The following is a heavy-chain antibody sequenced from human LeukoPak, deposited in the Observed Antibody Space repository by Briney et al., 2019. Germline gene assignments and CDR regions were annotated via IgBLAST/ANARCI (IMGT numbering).Heavy chain of an antibody. V-gene: IGHV3-30*18. Sequence: GGSLRLSCAASGFTFSSYGMHWVRQAPGKGLEWVTVISYDGSNRYYGDSVKGRFTISRDNSKNTLYLKMNSLRAEDTAVYYCAKEGSNGDFDYWGQGTLVTVSS. CDR3: AKEGSNGDFDY. J-gene: IGHJ4*02. D-gene: IGHD1-26*01. CDR2: ISYDGSNR. CDR1: GFTFSSYG.